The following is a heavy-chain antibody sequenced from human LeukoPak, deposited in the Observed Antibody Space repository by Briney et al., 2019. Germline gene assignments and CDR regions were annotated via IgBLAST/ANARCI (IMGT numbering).Heavy chain of an antibody. D-gene: IGHD2-2*01. CDR3: AITPPDIVVVPVADQEAFDI. J-gene: IGHJ3*02. Sequence: ASVKVSCKASGGTFSSYAISWVRQAPGQGLEWMGGIIPIFGTANYAQKFQGRVTITTDESTSTAYMELSSLRSEDTAVYYCAITPPDIVVVPVADQEAFDIWGQGTMVTVSS. V-gene: IGHV1-69*05. CDR1: GGTFSSYA. CDR2: IIPIFGTA.